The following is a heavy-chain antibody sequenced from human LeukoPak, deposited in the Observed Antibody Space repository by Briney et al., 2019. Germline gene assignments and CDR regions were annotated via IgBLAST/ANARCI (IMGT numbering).Heavy chain of an antibody. J-gene: IGHJ4*02. CDR3: ARSGLRTWFGELLPVDY. V-gene: IGHV3-7*01. D-gene: IGHD3-10*01. CDR1: EFTFSSYW. Sequence: GGSLRLSCAASEFTFSSYWMSWVRQAPGKGLEWVANIKQDGSEKYYVDSVKGRFTISRDNAKNSLYLQMNSLRAEDTAVYYCARSGLRTWFGELLPVDYWGQGTLVTVSS. CDR2: IKQDGSEK.